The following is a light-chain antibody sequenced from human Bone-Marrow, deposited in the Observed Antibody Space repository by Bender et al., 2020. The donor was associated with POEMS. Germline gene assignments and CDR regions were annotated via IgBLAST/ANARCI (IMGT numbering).Light chain of an antibody. Sequence: QSALTQPPSVSASPGQSVTISCTGGRNDIGSYNYVSWYQQYPGKAPKVIIFEVTNRPSGISDRFSGSKSGSTASLTISGLRPEDEADYYCSSYTGSSTQVFGRGTKVTVL. J-gene: IGLJ3*02. CDR2: EVT. CDR1: RNDIGSYNY. CDR3: SSYTGSSTQV. V-gene: IGLV2-14*03.